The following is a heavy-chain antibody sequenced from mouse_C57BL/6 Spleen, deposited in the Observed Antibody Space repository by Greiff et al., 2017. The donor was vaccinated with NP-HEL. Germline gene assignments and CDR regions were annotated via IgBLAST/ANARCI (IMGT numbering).Heavy chain of an antibody. V-gene: IGHV3-6*01. Sequence: DVQLQESGPGLVKPSQSLSLTCSVTGYSITSGYYWNWIRQFPGNKLEWMGYISYDGSNNYNPSLKNRISITRDTSKNQFFLKLNSVTTEDTATYYCAREADITTVTHYAMDYWGQGTSVTVSS. J-gene: IGHJ4*01. CDR3: AREADITTVTHYAMDY. CDR2: ISYDGSN. D-gene: IGHD1-1*01. CDR1: GYSITSGYY.